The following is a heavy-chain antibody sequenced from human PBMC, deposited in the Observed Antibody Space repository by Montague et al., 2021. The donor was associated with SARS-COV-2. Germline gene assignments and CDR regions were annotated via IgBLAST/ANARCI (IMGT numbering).Heavy chain of an antibody. J-gene: IGHJ6*02. CDR2: IYYSGST. V-gene: IGHV4-31*03. D-gene: IGHD6-19*01. Sequence: TLSLTCTVSGGSISAGYYWTWILQIPGKGLEWIGYIYYSGSTYYNPSLKSRVIMSIDTSKHQFSLKVSSVTAADTATYFCASAIAVADTHYYYYGMDVWGQGTTVTVSS. CDR3: ASAIAVADTHYYYYGMDV. CDR1: GGSISAGYY.